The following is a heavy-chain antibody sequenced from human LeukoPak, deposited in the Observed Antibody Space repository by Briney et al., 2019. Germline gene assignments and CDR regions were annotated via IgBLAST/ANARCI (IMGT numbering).Heavy chain of an antibody. J-gene: IGHJ5*02. Sequence: SETLSLTCTVSGNSISSGDYYWSWIRQPAGKGLEWIGRIYTSGSTTYNPSLKSRVTISVDKSKNQFSLKLSSVTAADTAVYYCARDLHYYGSGSSRFDPWGQGTLVTVSS. V-gene: IGHV4-61*02. CDR2: IYTSGST. CDR3: ARDLHYYGSGSSRFDP. D-gene: IGHD3-10*01. CDR1: GNSISSGDYY.